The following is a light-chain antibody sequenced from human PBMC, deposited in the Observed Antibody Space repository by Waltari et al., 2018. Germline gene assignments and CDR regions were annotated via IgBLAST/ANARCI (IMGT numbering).Light chain of an antibody. CDR3: QKYGSLPAT. CDR1: QSVRRF. CDR2: DAS. Sequence: EIVLTQSPGTLSLSPGERATLSCRASQSVRRFLAWYQQKPGQAPRLLIYDASSRATGIPDRFSGSGFGTDFSLTISRLEPEDFAVYYCQKYGSLPATFGQGTTVEIK. J-gene: IGKJ1*01. V-gene: IGKV3-20*01.